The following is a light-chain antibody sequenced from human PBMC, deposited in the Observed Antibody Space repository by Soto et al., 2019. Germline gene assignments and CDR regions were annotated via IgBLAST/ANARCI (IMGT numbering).Light chain of an antibody. CDR1: SGHSSYA. V-gene: IGLV4-69*01. J-gene: IGLJ2*01. CDR2: LNSDGNH. CDR3: QTWGTGIGV. Sequence: QAVVTQSPSASASLGASVKLTCTLSSGHSSYAIAWHQQQPEKGPRYLMKLNSDGNHSKGDGIPDRFSGSSSGAERYLTISSLQSEDEAEYYCQTWGTGIGVFGGGTKLTVL.